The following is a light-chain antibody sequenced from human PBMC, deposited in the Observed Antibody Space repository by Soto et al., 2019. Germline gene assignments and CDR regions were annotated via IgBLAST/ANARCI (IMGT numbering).Light chain of an antibody. Sequence: EIVLAQSPGTLSLSPGGRATLSCRARPRVSSSYLAWYQQKPGQAPRLLIYGASSRATGIPDRFSGSGSGTDFTLTISRLEPEDFAVYYCQHYGSSLWTFGQGTKVDIK. CDR2: GAS. CDR1: PRVSSSY. V-gene: IGKV3-20*01. J-gene: IGKJ1*01. CDR3: QHYGSSLWT.